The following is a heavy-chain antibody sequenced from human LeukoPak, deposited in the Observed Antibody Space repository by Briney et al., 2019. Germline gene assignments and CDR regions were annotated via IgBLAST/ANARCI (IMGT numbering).Heavy chain of an antibody. J-gene: IGHJ4*02. V-gene: IGHV4-59*01. CDR3: ARAGYSYGLHFDY. CDR2: IYYSGST. D-gene: IGHD5-18*01. CDR1: GGSISSYY. Sequence: SETLSLTCTASGGSISSYYWSWIRQPPGKGLEWIGYIYYSGSTNYNPSLKSRVTISVDTSKNQFSLKLSPVTAADTAVYYCARAGYSYGLHFDYWGQGTLVTVSS.